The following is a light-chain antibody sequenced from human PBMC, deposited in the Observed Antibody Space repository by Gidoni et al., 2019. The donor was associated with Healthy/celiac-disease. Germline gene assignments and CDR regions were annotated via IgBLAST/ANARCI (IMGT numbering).Light chain of an antibody. CDR3: SSYAGSNNLV. J-gene: IGLJ3*02. V-gene: IGLV2-8*01. Sequence: QSARTQPPSAAGSPGQSVTISCTGTSSDVGGYNYVSGYQQHPGKAPKLMIYEVSKRPSGVPDRFSGSKSGNTASLTVSGLQAEDEADYYCSSYAGSNNLVFGGGTKLTVL. CDR1: SSDVGGYNY. CDR2: EVS.